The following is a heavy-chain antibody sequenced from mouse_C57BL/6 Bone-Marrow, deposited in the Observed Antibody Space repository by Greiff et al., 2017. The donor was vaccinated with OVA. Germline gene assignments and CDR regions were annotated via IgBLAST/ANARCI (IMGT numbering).Heavy chain of an antibody. CDR1: GFSLTSYG. CDR3: AKEGSTMITRRSWFAY. V-gene: IGHV2-5*01. J-gene: IGHJ3*01. D-gene: IGHD2-4*01. CDR2: IWRGGST. Sequence: VQLKESGPGLVQPSQSLSITCTVSGFSLTSYGVHWVRQSPGKGLEWLGVIWRGGSTDYNAAFMSRLSITKDNSKSQVFFKMNSLQADDTAIYYCAKEGSTMITRRSWFAYWGQGTLVTVSA.